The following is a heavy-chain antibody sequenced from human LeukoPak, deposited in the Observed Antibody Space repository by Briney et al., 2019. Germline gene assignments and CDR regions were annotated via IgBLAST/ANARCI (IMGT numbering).Heavy chain of an antibody. CDR1: GFTFSSHW. J-gene: IGHJ3*02. CDR2: VYGDGSNT. V-gene: IGHV3-74*03. D-gene: IGHD2-15*01. Sequence: GGSLRLSCAASGFTFSSHWMHWVRQAPGKGLVGVSRVYGDGSNTTYADSVKGPFTISRDNAKKTLSLQMNSLRAEDTAVYHCARSKSWYSTYAFDIWGQGTMVTVSS. CDR3: ARSKSWYSTYAFDI.